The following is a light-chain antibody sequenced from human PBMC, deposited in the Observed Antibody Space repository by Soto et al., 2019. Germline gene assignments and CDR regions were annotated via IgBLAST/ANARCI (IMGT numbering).Light chain of an antibody. CDR3: QQYDSSPKT. CDR2: DTS. CDR1: QSVSSSY. J-gene: IGKJ1*01. Sequence: IVLTQSPGTLSLSPGERAILSCRASQSVSSSYLAWYQHKPGQTPRLLIYDTSTRATGIPDRFSGSGSGTDFTLTISRLEPEEFAVYYCQQYDSSPKTFGQGTKVDIK. V-gene: IGKV3-20*01.